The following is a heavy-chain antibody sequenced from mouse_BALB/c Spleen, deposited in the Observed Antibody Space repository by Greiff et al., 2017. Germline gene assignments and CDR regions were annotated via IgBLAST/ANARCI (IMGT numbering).Heavy chain of an antibody. D-gene: IGHD2-14*01. V-gene: IGHV5-6-5*01. CDR2: ISSGGST. CDR1: GFTFSSYA. J-gene: IGHJ3*01. CDR3: ARGNRYDEAWFAY. Sequence: EVKVVESGGGLVKPGGSLKLSCAASGFTFSSYAMSWVRQTPEKRLEWVASISSGGSTYYPDSVKGRFTISRDNARNILYLQMSSLRSEDTAMYYCARGNRYDEAWFAYWGQGTLVTVSA.